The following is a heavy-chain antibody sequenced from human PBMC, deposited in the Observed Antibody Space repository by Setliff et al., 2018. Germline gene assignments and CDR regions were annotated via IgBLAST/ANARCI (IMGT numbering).Heavy chain of an antibody. CDR3: ARDGGGDSDAFDI. CDR2: INPSSGAT. V-gene: IGHV1-2*06. CDR1: GYTFTGYD. J-gene: IGHJ3*02. Sequence: ASVKVSCKASGYTFTGYDMYWVRQAPGQGLEWMGRINPSSGATIYAQKFQGRVTMTSDTSISTAYMELGRLRSDDTAVYFCARDGGGDSDAFDIWGLGTMVTVSS. D-gene: IGHD3-16*01.